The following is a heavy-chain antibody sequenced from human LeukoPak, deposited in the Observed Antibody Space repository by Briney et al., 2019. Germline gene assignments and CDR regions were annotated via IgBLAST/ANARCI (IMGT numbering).Heavy chain of an antibody. J-gene: IGHJ4*02. CDR2: ISYDGSKK. Sequence: GGSLRLSCAASGFTFSSYAMSWVRQAPGKGLEWVAVISYDGSKKYYADFVKGRFTISRDNSKNTLYLQMNSLRTEDTAVYYCARDKTAMTRKGYFDYWGQGTLVTVSS. V-gene: IGHV3-30*04. CDR1: GFTFSSYA. CDR3: ARDKTAMTRKGYFDY. D-gene: IGHD5-18*01.